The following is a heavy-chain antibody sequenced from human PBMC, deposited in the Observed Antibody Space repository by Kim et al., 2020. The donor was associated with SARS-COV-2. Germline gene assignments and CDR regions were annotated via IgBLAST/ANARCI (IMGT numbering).Heavy chain of an antibody. J-gene: IGHJ6*02. D-gene: IGHD5-12*01. V-gene: IGHV3-33*06. CDR3: AKDLGGYDYYYGMDV. CDR2: IWYDGSNK. Sequence: GGSLRLSCAASGFTFSSYAMHWVRQAPGKGLEWVAVIWYDGSNKYYADSVKGRFTISRDNSKNTLYLQMNSLRAEDTAVYYCAKDLGGYDYYYGMDVWGQGTTVTVSS. CDR1: GFTFSSYA.